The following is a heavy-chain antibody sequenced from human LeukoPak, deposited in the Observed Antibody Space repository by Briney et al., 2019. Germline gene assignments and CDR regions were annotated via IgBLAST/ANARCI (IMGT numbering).Heavy chain of an antibody. J-gene: IGHJ3*02. CDR3: AKDIGGSYYFNAFDI. CDR1: GFTFDDYA. D-gene: IGHD1-26*01. Sequence: GRSLRLSCAASGFTFDDYAMHWVRQAPGKGLEWVSGISWNSGSIGYADSVKGRFTISRDNAKNSLYLQMNSPRAEDTALYYCAKDIGGSYYFNAFDIWGQGTMVTVSS. V-gene: IGHV3-9*01. CDR2: ISWNSGSI.